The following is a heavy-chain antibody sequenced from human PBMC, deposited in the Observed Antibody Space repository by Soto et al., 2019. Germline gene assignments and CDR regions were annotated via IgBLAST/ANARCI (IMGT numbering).Heavy chain of an antibody. V-gene: IGHV3-33*01. CDR3: ARHLRGRITYDY. Sequence: PGGSLRLSCAASGFTFSSYGMHWVRQAPGKGLEWVAVIWYDGSNKYYADSVKGRFTISRDNSKNTLYLQMNSLRAEDTAVYYCARHLRGRITYDYWGQGTLVTVSS. CDR1: GFTFSSYG. CDR2: IWYDGSNK. J-gene: IGHJ4*02. D-gene: IGHD1-20*01.